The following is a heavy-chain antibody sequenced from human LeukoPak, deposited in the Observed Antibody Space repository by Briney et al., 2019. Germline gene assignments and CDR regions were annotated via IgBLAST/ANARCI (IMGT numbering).Heavy chain of an antibody. CDR3: ARVFKWLASYVLHDAFDI. CDR1: GFTFSSYS. J-gene: IGHJ3*02. CDR2: ISSSSSYI. V-gene: IGHV3-21*01. D-gene: IGHD6-19*01. Sequence: PGGSLRLSCAASGFTFSSYSMNWVRQAPGKGLEWVSSISSSSSYIYYADSVKGRFTISRDNAKNSLYLQMNSLRAEDTAVYYCARVFKWLASYVLHDAFDIWGQGTMVTVSS.